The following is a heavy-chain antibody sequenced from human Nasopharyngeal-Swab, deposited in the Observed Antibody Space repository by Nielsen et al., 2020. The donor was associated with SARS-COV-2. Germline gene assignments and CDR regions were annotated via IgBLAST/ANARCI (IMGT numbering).Heavy chain of an antibody. J-gene: IGHJ4*02. CDR2: IYSGGNT. Sequence: WIRQPPGKGLEWVSVIYSGGNTYYADSVKGRFTISRDNSKNTLYLQMNSLRAEDTAVYYCARDQYGDYGDYWGQGTLVTVSS. CDR3: ARDQYGDYGDY. V-gene: IGHV3-53*01. D-gene: IGHD4-17*01.